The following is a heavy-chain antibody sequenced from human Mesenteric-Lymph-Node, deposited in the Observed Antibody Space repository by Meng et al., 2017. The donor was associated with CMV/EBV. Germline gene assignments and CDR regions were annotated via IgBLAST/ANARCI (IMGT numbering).Heavy chain of an antibody. CDR1: GSVSGYY. V-gene: IGHV4-34*01. Sequence: GSVSGYYWSWIRQPPGKGLEWIGEINHSGSTNYNPSLKSRVTISVDTSKNQFSLKLSSVTAADTAVYYCARRVRTAYYYDSSGYYYWGQGTLVTVSS. CDR2: INHSGST. CDR3: ARRVRTAYYYDSSGYYY. J-gene: IGHJ4*02. D-gene: IGHD3-22*01.